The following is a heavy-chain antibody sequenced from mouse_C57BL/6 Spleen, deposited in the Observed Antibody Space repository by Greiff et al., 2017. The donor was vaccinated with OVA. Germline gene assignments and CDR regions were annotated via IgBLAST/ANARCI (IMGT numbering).Heavy chain of an antibody. J-gene: IGHJ3*01. CDR3: ARAYDGYPLAY. D-gene: IGHD2-3*01. CDR1: GYSITSGYY. Sequence: EVKLQESGPGLVKPSQSLSLTCSVTGYSITSGYYWNWIRQFPGNKLEWMGYISYDGSNNYNPSLKNRISITRDTSKTQFFLKLNSVTTEDTATDYCARAYDGYPLAYWGKGTLVTVSA. V-gene: IGHV3-6*01. CDR2: ISYDGSN.